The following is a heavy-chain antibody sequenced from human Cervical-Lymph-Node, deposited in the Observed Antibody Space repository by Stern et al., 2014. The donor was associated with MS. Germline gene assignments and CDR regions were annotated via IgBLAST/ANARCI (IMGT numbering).Heavy chain of an antibody. Sequence: EVQLVESGGGLVQPGGSLRLSCAASGFTFSTYWMHWVRQAPGQGLVWVSRINSDERSQTYADFVKGRFSISIYNAKNTLYLQMNSLRAEDTAVYYCARGVMVAATYAFDIWGQGTMVTISS. CDR3: ARGVMVAATYAFDI. CDR2: INSDERSQ. J-gene: IGHJ3*02. V-gene: IGHV3-74*01. CDR1: GFTFSTYW. D-gene: IGHD2-15*01.